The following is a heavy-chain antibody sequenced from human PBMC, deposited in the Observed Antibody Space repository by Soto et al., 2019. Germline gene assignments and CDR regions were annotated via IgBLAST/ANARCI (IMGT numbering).Heavy chain of an antibody. CDR1: GGSLSSSAYS. Sequence: SETLSLTCAVSGGSLSSSAYSWSWIRQPPGKGLAWIGFIYQSGSTYYNPSPKSRVTMSLDRPKNQFSLKLSSVTAADTAVYYCARELLFYDSDGFSWDDAFYIWGQGTMVTVSS. CDR2: IYQSGST. D-gene: IGHD3-22*01. CDR3: ARELLFYDSDGFSWDDAFYI. V-gene: IGHV4-30-2*01. J-gene: IGHJ3*02.